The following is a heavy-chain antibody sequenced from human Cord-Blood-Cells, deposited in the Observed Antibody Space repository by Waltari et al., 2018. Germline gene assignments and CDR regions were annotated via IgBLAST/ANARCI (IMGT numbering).Heavy chain of an antibody. D-gene: IGHD6-13*01. Sequence: QVQLQESGPGLVKPSETLSLTCTVSGGSISSYYWSWIRQPPGKGLEWIGYIYYSGRTNYNPSLKGRVTISVDTSKSQFSLKLSSVTAADTAVYYCARDRGSSSWLDAFDIWGQGTMVTVSS. CDR2: IYYSGRT. J-gene: IGHJ3*02. CDR3: ARDRGSSSWLDAFDI. CDR1: GGSISSYY. V-gene: IGHV4-59*01.